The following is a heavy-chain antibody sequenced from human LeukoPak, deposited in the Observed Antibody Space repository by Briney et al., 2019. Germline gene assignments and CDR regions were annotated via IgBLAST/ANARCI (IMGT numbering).Heavy chain of an antibody. D-gene: IGHD4-17*01. CDR2: IYYSGST. V-gene: IGHV4-39*01. CDR1: GGSISSSSYY. CDR3: DYGDYAGAFDI. Sequence: SETLSLTFTFSGGSISSSSYYWGWIRQPPGKGLEGIGSIYYSGSTYYNPSLKSRLTISVDTSKNQFSLKLSSVTAADTAVYYCDYGDYAGAFDIWGQGTMVTVSS. J-gene: IGHJ3*02.